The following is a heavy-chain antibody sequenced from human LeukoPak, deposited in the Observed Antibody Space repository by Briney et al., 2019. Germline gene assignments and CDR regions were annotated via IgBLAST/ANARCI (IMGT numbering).Heavy chain of an antibody. CDR3: ASGRYCSSTSCQRGNWFDP. D-gene: IGHD2-2*01. Sequence: ASVKVSCKASGGTFSSYAISWVRQAPGQGLEWMGRINPNSGAPNYAQKFQGRVTMTRDTSISTAYMELSRLRSDDTAVYYCASGRYCSSTSCQRGNWFDPWGQGTLVTVSS. J-gene: IGHJ5*02. CDR1: GGTFSSYA. V-gene: IGHV1-2*06. CDR2: INPNSGAP.